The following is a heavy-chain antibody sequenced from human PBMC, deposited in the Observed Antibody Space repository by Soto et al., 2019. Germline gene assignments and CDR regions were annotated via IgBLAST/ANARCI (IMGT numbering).Heavy chain of an antibody. CDR1: GFTFSSYR. J-gene: IGHJ5*02. CDR2: ISSISSTI. CDR3: ARGEPYGSGSYYPTWFDP. D-gene: IGHD3-10*01. V-gene: IGHV3-48*02. Sequence: GGSLRLSCAASGFTFSSYRMSWVRQAPGKGLEWISYISSISSTIYYADSVKGRFTISRDNGKNSLYLQMNSLRDEDTAVYYCARGEPYGSGSYYPTWFDPWGQGTLVTVSS.